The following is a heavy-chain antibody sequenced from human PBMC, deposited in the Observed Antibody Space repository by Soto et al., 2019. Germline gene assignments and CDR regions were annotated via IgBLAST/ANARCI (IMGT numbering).Heavy chain of an antibody. CDR1: GYTVTSYG. CDR2: ISAYNGNT. D-gene: IGHD6-6*01. V-gene: IGHV1-18*01. J-gene: IGHJ4*02. Sequence: ASVKVSCKASGYTVTSYGISWLRQAPGQGLEWMGWISAYNGNTNYAQKLQGRVTMTTDTSTSTAYMELRSLRSDDTAVYYCARDEEYSSSSRPDYWGQGTLVTVSS. CDR3: ARDEEYSSSSRPDY.